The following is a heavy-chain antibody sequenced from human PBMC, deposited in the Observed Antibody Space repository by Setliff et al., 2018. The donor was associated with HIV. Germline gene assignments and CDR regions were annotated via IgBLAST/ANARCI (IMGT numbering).Heavy chain of an antibody. J-gene: IGHJ6*03. V-gene: IGHV1-8*01. CDR2: MNPNSGDT. Sequence: ASVKVSCKASGHTFSNYDVIWVRRATGQGLEWMGWMNPNSGDTGYAQKFQGRVIMTRDTSISTAYMELSSLTSADTAVYYCARVQTMAVAGTQYYYMDVWGKGTTVTVSS. CDR3: ARVQTMAVAGTQYYYMDV. D-gene: IGHD6-19*01. CDR1: GHTFSNYD.